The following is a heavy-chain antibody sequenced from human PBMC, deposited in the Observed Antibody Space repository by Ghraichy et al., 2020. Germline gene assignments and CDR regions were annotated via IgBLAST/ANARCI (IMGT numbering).Heavy chain of an antibody. J-gene: IGHJ4*02. CDR3: ARFPAYDSSGYDYLRDY. CDR2: ISSSSSYI. CDR1: GFTFSSYS. V-gene: IGHV3-21*01. Sequence: GGSLRLSCAASGFTFSSYSMNWVRQAPGKGLEWVSSISSSSSYIYYADSVKGRFTISRDNAKNSLYLQMNSLRAEDTAVYYCARFPAYDSSGYDYLRDYWGQGTLVTVSS. D-gene: IGHD3-22*01.